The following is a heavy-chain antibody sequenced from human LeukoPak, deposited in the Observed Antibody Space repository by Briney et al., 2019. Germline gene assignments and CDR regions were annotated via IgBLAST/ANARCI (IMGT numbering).Heavy chain of an antibody. Sequence: PSQTLSLTCTVSGGSISSGSYYWSWIRQPAGKGLEWIGRIYASGSTNYNPSLKSRVTISVDTSKNQFSLKLSSVTAADTAVYYCVRTGLEWTEVDYWGQGTLVTVSS. D-gene: IGHD1-1*01. CDR2: IYASGST. J-gene: IGHJ4*02. CDR3: VRTGLEWTEVDY. V-gene: IGHV4-61*02. CDR1: GGSISSGSYY.